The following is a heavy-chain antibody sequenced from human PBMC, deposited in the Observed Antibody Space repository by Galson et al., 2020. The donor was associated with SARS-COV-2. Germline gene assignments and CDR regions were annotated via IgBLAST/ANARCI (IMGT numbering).Heavy chain of an antibody. J-gene: IGHJ4*02. CDR2: MNPNSGNT. CDR3: ARRDPYDFWSGFYSLGY. V-gene: IGHV1-8*01. D-gene: IGHD3-3*01. CDR1: GYTFSSYD. Sequence: ASVKVSCKASGYTFSSYDINWVRQATGQGLEWMGWMNPNSGNTGYAPKFQGRVTMTRNTSINTAYMELSDLRSDDTAVYYCARRDPYDFWSGFYSLGYWGQGTLVTVSS.